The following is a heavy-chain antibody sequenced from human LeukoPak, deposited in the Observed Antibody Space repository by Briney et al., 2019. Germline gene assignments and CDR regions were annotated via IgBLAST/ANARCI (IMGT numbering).Heavy chain of an antibody. V-gene: IGHV4-39*07. Sequence: PSETLSLTCSVSDDSISSSSYYWGWIRQPLGKGLEWIGSIYYSGDTYYKPSLESRVTMSVDTSKNQFSLKLSSVTAADTAVYFCARLGRAVAGTTYYYYYYMDVWGKGTTVTVSS. CDR2: IYYSGDT. CDR1: DDSISSSSYY. D-gene: IGHD6-19*01. CDR3: ARLGRAVAGTTYYYYYYMDV. J-gene: IGHJ6*03.